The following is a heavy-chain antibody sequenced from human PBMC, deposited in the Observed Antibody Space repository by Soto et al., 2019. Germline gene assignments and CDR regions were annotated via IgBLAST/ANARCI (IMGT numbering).Heavy chain of an antibody. CDR3: ARPVSWYGYYMDV. V-gene: IGHV5-51*01. CDR1: GYSFTSYW. J-gene: IGHJ6*03. Sequence: GESLKISCKGSGYSFTSYWIGWVRQMPGKGLEWMGIIYPGDSDTRYSPSFQGQVTISADKSISTAYLQWSSLKASDTAMYYYARPVSWYGYYMDVWGKGTTVTVSS. D-gene: IGHD6-13*01. CDR2: IYPGDSDT.